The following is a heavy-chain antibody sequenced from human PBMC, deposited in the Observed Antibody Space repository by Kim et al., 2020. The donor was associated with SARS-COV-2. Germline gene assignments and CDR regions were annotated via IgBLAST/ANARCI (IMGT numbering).Heavy chain of an antibody. D-gene: IGHD2-2*02. CDR3: ARLGEYCSSTSCYKYFQH. J-gene: IGHJ1*01. V-gene: IGHV5-51*01. CDR2: IYPGDSDT. Sequence: GESLKISCKGSGYSFTSYWIGWVRQMPGKGLEWMGIIYPGDSDTRYSPSFQGQVTISADKSISTAYLQWSSLKASDTAMYYCARLGEYCSSTSCYKYFQHWGQGTLVTVSS. CDR1: GYSFTSYW.